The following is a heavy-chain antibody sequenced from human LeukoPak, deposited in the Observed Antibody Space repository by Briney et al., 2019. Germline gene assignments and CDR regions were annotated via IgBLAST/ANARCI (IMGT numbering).Heavy chain of an antibody. Sequence: PGGSLRLSCAASGFTFSSYAVSWVRQAPGEGLEWVSAISGSGGSTYYADSVKGRFTISRDNPKNTLYLQMNSLRAEDTAVYYCAKGGSSGWYDYYYYYYGMDVWGQGTTVTVSS. CDR3: AKGGSSGWYDYYYYYYGMDV. CDR2: ISGSGGST. V-gene: IGHV3-23*01. J-gene: IGHJ6*02. CDR1: GFTFSSYA. D-gene: IGHD6-19*01.